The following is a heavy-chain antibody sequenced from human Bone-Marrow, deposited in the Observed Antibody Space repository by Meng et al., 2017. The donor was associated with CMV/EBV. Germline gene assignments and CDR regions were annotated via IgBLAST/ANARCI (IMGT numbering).Heavy chain of an antibody. Sequence: ASVKVSCKASGYTFTGYYMHWVRQAPGQGLEWMGWINPNSGGTNYAQKFQGRVTMTRDTSISTAYMELSRLRSDDTAVYYCARDNGGWFGELGGFDIWGQGTMVTVSS. CDR1: GYTFTGYY. V-gene: IGHV1-2*02. D-gene: IGHD3-10*01. CDR2: INPNSGGT. CDR3: ARDNGGWFGELGGFDI. J-gene: IGHJ3*02.